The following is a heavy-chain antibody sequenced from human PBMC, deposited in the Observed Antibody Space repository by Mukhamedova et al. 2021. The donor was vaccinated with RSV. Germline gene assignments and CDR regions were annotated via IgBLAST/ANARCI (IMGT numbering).Heavy chain of an antibody. V-gene: IGHV3-15*01. D-gene: IGHD1-7*01. J-gene: IGHJ6*03. Sequence: VGRIKSKTDGGTTDYAAPVKGRFTISRDDSKNTLYLQMNSLKTEDTAVYYCTTDDGTTRTDYYYYMDVWGKGTTVTVSS. CDR3: TTDDGTTRTDYYYYMDV. CDR2: IKSKTDGGTT.